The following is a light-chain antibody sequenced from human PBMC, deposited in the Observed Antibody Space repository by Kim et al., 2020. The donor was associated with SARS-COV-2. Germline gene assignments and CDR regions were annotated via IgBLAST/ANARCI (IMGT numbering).Light chain of an antibody. V-gene: IGLV3-21*04. Sequence: SYELTQPPSVSVAPGKTARITCGGNNIGSKSVHWYQQKPGQAPVLVIYYDSDRPSGIPERFSGSNSGNTATLTISRVEAGDEADYYCQVWDSSIDHRFGG. CDR2: YDS. CDR3: QVWDSSIDHR. J-gene: IGLJ3*02. CDR1: NIGSKS.